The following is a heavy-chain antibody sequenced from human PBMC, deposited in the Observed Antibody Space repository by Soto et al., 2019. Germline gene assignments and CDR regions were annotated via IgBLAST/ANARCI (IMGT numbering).Heavy chain of an antibody. V-gene: IGHV4-31*01. D-gene: IGHD3-22*01. J-gene: IGHJ5*02. CDR2: LYYSGST. Sequence: QVQLQESGPGLVKPSQTLSLTCTVSVASISSGGYYWSWIRQHPGAGLEWIGYLYYSGSTSYNPSLKCLVTISVATTKNHFTLKLSSVTAAHTAFYYCTRESKDDTSCYLSLFALWGLGTLVTVSS. CDR1: VASISSGGYY. CDR3: TRESKDDTSCYLSLFAL.